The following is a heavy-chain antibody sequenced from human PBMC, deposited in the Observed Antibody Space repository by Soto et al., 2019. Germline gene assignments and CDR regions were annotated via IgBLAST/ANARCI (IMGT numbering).Heavy chain of an antibody. V-gene: IGHV1-18*01. CDR1: GYTFTSYG. D-gene: IGHD3-10*01. J-gene: IGHJ4*02. CDR2: ISAYNGNT. Sequence: QVQLVQSGAEVKKPGASVKVSCKASGYTFTSYGISWVRQAPGQVLEWMGWISAYNGNTNYAQKLQGRVTMNTDTSTSTAYMELRSLRSDDTAVYYCARVLTYYYGSGSPNVDYWGQGTLVTVSS. CDR3: ARVLTYYYGSGSPNVDY.